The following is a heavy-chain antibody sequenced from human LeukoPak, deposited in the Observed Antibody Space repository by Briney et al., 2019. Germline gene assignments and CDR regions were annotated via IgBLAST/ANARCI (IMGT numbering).Heavy chain of an antibody. Sequence: GGSLSLSCAASGFTVSSNYMSWVRQAPGKGLEWVSAISGSGGSTYYADSVKGRFTISRDNSKNTLYLQMNSLRAEDTAVYYCAKAYQQLVPGIVYYWGQGTLVTVSS. J-gene: IGHJ4*02. CDR3: AKAYQQLVPGIVYY. V-gene: IGHV3-23*01. D-gene: IGHD6-13*01. CDR2: ISGSGGST. CDR1: GFTVSSNY.